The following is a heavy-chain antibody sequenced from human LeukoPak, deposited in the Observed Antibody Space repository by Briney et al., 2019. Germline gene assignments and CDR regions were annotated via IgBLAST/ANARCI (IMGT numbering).Heavy chain of an antibody. CDR1: GGSFSSGNYH. CDR2: INHSGST. Sequence: PSETLSLTCTVSGGSFSSGNYHWDWIRQPPGKGLEWIGEINHSGSTNYNPSLKSRVTISVDTSKNQFSLKLSSVTAADTAVYYCASCPIPYYYDSSGYYSPYYDYWGQGTLVTVSS. J-gene: IGHJ4*02. V-gene: IGHV4-39*07. CDR3: ASCPIPYYYDSSGYYSPYYDY. D-gene: IGHD3-22*01.